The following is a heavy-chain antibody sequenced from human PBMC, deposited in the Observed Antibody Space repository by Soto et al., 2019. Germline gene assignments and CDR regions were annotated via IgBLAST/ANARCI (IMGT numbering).Heavy chain of an antibody. CDR1: GFTFSSYA. D-gene: IGHD5-18*01. Sequence: EVQLVESGGGLVQPGGSLRLSCAASGFTFSSYAMHWVRQAPGKGLEYVSVISGNGDSTYYANSVKGRFTISRDNSKNTLYLQMGSLRTEDMAVYYCARRGYGLYFYYWGQGTLVTVSS. V-gene: IGHV3-64*01. J-gene: IGHJ4*02. CDR2: ISGNGDST. CDR3: ARRGYGLYFYY.